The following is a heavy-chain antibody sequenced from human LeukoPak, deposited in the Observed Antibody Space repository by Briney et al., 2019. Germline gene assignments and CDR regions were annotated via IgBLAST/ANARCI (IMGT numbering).Heavy chain of an antibody. CDR3: AKVSKGGSTRWFDP. CDR1: GFTFSSYA. Sequence: PGRSLRLSCAASGFTFSSYAMSWVRQAPGKGLEWVSVISGSGGGASYADSVKGRFTISRDNSKNTLYLQMNSLRAEDTAVYYCAKVSKGGSTRWFDPWGQGTLVTVSS. J-gene: IGHJ5*02. D-gene: IGHD2/OR15-2a*01. V-gene: IGHV3-23*01. CDR2: ISGSGGGA.